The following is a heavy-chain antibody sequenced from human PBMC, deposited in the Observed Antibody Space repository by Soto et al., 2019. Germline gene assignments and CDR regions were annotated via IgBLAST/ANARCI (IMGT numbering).Heavy chain of an antibody. J-gene: IGHJ6*02. CDR2: ISSSSSYT. CDR1: GFTFSDYY. Sequence: GGSLRLSCAASGFTFSDYYMSWIRQAPGKGLEWVSYISSSSSYTNYADSVKGRFTISRDNAKNSLYLKMNSLRAEDTAVYYCAREGAVEDFWSGYYPPGTYYYCAMDVWGQGTTVTVSS. CDR3: AREGAVEDFWSGYYPPGTYYYCAMDV. V-gene: IGHV3-11*06. D-gene: IGHD3-3*01.